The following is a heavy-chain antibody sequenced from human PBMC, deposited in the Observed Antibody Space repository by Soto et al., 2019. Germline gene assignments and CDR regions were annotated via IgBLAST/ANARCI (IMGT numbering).Heavy chain of an antibody. CDR1: GFTFSIYS. J-gene: IGHJ4*02. Sequence: EVQLVESGGGLVKPGGSLRLSCAASGFTFSIYSMNWVRQAPGKGLEWVSSISSSSSYIYYADSVKGRFTISRDNAKNSLYLQMNSLRAEDTAVYYWATPGGIAAILDYWGQGTLVTVSS. CDR2: ISSSSSYI. D-gene: IGHD2-15*01. CDR3: ATPGGIAAILDY. V-gene: IGHV3-21*01.